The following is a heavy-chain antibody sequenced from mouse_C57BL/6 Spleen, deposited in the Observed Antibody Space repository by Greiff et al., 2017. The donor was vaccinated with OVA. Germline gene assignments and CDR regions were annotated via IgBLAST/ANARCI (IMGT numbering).Heavy chain of an antibody. J-gene: IGHJ2*01. V-gene: IGHV1-19*01. Sequence: VQLQQSGPVLVKPGASVKMSCKASGYTFTDYYMNLVKQSHGKSLEWIGVINPSNGGTSYNQTFKGKATLTVDKSSSTAYMELNSLTSEDSAVYYCAREGGYYYGSSYYFDYWGQGTTLTVSS. CDR2: INPSNGGT. CDR3: AREGGYYYGSSYYFDY. CDR1: GYTFTDYY. D-gene: IGHD1-1*01.